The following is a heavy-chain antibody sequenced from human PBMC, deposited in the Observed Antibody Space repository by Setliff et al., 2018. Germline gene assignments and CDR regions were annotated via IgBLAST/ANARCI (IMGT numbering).Heavy chain of an antibody. D-gene: IGHD3-10*01. J-gene: IGHJ6*03. CDR2: IVPLYDVS. Sequence: GSSVKVSCKASGGPFTNHAISWVRQAPGQAFEWLGGIVPLYDVSTYARKFQGRVTITADEGTSTAYMELISLTSDDTAVYYCARDSGEVELDSTGDYSYYYMDVWGKGTTGTVSS. CDR1: GGPFTNHA. V-gene: IGHV1-69*13. CDR3: ARDSGEVELDSTGDYSYYYMDV.